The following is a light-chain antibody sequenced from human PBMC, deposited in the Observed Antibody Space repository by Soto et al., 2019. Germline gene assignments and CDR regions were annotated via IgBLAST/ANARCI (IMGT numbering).Light chain of an antibody. CDR2: GAP. Sequence: EIVLTQSPGTLSLSPGERATLSCRASQSVRNSYLAWYQQKPGQAPRLPIYGAPTSATGIPDRFSGSGSGTDFILTISRLGPEDFAVYYCQEYGSSPPITFGQGTRLQIK. J-gene: IGKJ5*01. V-gene: IGKV3-20*01. CDR3: QEYGSSPPIT. CDR1: QSVRNSY.